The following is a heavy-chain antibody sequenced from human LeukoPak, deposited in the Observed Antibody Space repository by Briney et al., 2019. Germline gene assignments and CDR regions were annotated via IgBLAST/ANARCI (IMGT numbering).Heavy chain of an antibody. CDR3: AELGIAMIGGV. Sequence: GGSLRLSCAASGFTFSSYEMNWVRQAPGKGLEWVSYISSSGSTIYYADPVKGRFTISRDNAKNSLYLQMNSLRAEDTAVYYCAELGIAMIGGVWGKGTTVTISS. CDR2: ISSSGSTI. V-gene: IGHV3-48*03. J-gene: IGHJ6*04. D-gene: IGHD3-10*02. CDR1: GFTFSSYE.